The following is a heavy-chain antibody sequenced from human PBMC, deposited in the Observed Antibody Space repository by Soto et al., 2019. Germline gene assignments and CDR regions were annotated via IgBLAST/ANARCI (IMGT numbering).Heavy chain of an antibody. D-gene: IGHD1-26*01. CDR3: ARPNIVGATMAFDY. CDR2: IYPGDSDT. CDR1: GYSLTSYG. V-gene: IGHV5-51*01. J-gene: IGHJ4*02. Sequence: PVESVKISCKGSGYSLTSYGIGWVRQMPGKGLEWMGIIYPGDSDTRYSPSFQGQVTISADKSISTAYLQWSSLKASDTAMYYCARPNIVGATMAFDYWGQGTLVTVSS.